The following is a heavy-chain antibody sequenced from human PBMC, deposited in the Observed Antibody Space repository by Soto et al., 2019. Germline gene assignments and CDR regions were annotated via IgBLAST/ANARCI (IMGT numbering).Heavy chain of an antibody. CDR1: GFTFSSYG. CDR3: AKDRGYSSSWNYYYYGMDV. D-gene: IGHD6-13*01. V-gene: IGHV3-30*18. Sequence: GSLRLSCAASGFTFSSYGMHWVRQAPGKGLEWVAVISYDGSNKYYADSVKGRFTISRDNSKNTLYLQMNSLRAEDTAVYYCAKDRGYSSSWNYYYYGMDVWGQGTTVTVSS. J-gene: IGHJ6*02. CDR2: ISYDGSNK.